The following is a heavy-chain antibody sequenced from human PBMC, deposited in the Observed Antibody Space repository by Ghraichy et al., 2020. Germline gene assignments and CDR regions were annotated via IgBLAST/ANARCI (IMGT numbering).Heavy chain of an antibody. CDR2: INPNNVGT. V-gene: IGHV1-2*02. D-gene: IGHD1-26*01. Sequence: ASVKVSCKASGYTFTDYYIHWVRQAPGQGLEWMGWINPNNVGTNYAQKFQGRVTMTRDTSITTASMELSRLRSDDTAVYYCATSGNYAPNAFDIWGQGTMVTVSS. CDR1: GYTFTDYY. J-gene: IGHJ3*02. CDR3: ATSGNYAPNAFDI.